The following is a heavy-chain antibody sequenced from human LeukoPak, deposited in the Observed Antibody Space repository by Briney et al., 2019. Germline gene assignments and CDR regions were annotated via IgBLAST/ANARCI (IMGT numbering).Heavy chain of an antibody. J-gene: IGHJ4*02. D-gene: IGHD3-10*01. CDR1: GGSISSSSYY. V-gene: IGHV4-39*07. CDR2: IYYSGST. Sequence: SETLSLTCTVSGGSISSSSYYWGWIRQPPGKGLEWIGSIYYSGSTYYNPSLKSRVTISVDTSKNQFSLKLSSVTAADTAVYYCARVRPQNYYGSGSYYAYFDYWGQGTLVTVSS. CDR3: ARVRPQNYYGSGSYYAYFDY.